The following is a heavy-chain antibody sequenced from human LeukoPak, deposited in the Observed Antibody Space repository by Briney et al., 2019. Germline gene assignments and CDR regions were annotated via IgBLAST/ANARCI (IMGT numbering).Heavy chain of an antibody. CDR2: IYTSGST. Sequence: SQTLSLTCTVSGGSISSGSYYWSWIRQPAGKGLEWIGRIYTSGSTNYNPSLKSRVTISVDTSKNQFSLKLSSVTAADTAVYYCARDRTRLLYYYDSSGYYGYWGQGTLVTVSS. V-gene: IGHV4-61*02. CDR3: ARDRTRLLYYYDSSGYYGY. D-gene: IGHD3-22*01. J-gene: IGHJ4*02. CDR1: GGSISSGSYY.